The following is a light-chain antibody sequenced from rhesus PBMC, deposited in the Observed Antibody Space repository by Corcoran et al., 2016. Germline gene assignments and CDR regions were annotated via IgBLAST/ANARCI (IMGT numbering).Light chain of an antibody. V-gene: IGKV1-46*01. Sequence: DIQMTQSPSSLSASVGDTVTITCRASQSFSTSLAWYQQKPGKAPNLLTYSASRLQSGVPSRFSGSKSGTDCTLTISSLQPEDIASYYCQQYYSYPPTFGQGTKVEIK. CDR1: QSFSTS. CDR2: SAS. CDR3: QQYYSYPPT. J-gene: IGKJ1*01.